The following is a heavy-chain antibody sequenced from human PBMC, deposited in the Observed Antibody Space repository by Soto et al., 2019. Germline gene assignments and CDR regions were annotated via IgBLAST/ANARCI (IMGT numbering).Heavy chain of an antibody. CDR1: GYSFANHW. CDR2: IYPGDSDT. D-gene: IGHD6-13*01. J-gene: IGHJ4*02. Sequence: GESLKISCSGSGYSFANHWIGWVLQMPGKGLEWMGIIYPGDSDTRYSPSFQGQVTISTDKSISTAYLQWGSLKASDTATYYCARHFSSSWYYFDYWGQGTLVTVSS. V-gene: IGHV5-51*01. CDR3: ARHFSSSWYYFDY.